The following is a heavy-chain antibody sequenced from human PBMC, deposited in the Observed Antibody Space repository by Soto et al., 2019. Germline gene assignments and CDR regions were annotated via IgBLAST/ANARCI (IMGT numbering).Heavy chain of an antibody. D-gene: IGHD5-12*01. CDR2: ISYDGSNK. V-gene: IGHV3-30*03. CDR3: AFLVSSGYNHYRMDF. CDR1: GFTFSSYG. J-gene: IGHJ6*02. Sequence: GGSLRLSCAASGFTFSSYGMHWVRQAPGKGLEWVAVISYDGSNKYYADSVKGRFTISRDNSKNTLYPQMNSLRAEDTAVYYCAFLVSSGYNHYRMDFWGQGSKVPGSS.